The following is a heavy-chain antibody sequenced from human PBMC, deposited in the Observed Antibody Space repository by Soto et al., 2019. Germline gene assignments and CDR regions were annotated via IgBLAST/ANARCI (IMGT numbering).Heavy chain of an antibody. CDR1: GGTFSSYT. CDR2: IIPILGIA. Sequence: QVQLVQSGAEVKKPGSSVKVSCKASGGTFSSYTISWVRQAPGQGLEWMGRIIPILGIANYAQKFKGRVTITADKSTSTAYMELSSLRSEDTAVYYCAGGADYDFWSGYHYYYYYYMDVWGKGTTVTVSS. D-gene: IGHD3-3*01. CDR3: AGGADYDFWSGYHYYYYYYMDV. V-gene: IGHV1-69*02. J-gene: IGHJ6*03.